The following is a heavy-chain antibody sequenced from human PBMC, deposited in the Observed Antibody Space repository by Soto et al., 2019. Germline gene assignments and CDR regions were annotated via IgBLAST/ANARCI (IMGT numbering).Heavy chain of an antibody. Sequence: SETLSLTCTVSGGSISSYYWSWIRQPPGKGLEWIGYIYYSGSTNYNPSLKSRVTISVDTSKNQFSLKLSSVTAADTAVYYCARGSGPAAKPYVGIAARQGFYNWFDPWGQGTLVTVSS. J-gene: IGHJ5*02. CDR1: GGSISSYY. CDR3: ARGSGPAAKPYVGIAARQGFYNWFDP. D-gene: IGHD6-6*01. V-gene: IGHV4-59*01. CDR2: IYYSGST.